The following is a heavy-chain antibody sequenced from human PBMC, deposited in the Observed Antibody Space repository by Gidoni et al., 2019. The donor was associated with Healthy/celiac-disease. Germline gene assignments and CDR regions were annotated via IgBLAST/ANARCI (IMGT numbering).Heavy chain of an antibody. Sequence: EVQLVESGGGLVKPGGSLRLSCAASGFTFRSYSMNWVRQAPGKGLEWVSSISSSSSYIYYADSVKGRFTISRDNAKNSLYLQMNSLRAEDTAVYYCARAQAVAGTLYYFDYWGQGTLVTVSS. D-gene: IGHD6-19*01. CDR3: ARAQAVAGTLYYFDY. V-gene: IGHV3-21*01. J-gene: IGHJ4*02. CDR1: GFTFRSYS. CDR2: ISSSSSYI.